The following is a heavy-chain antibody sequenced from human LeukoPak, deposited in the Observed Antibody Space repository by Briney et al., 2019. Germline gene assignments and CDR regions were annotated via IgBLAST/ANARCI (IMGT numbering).Heavy chain of an antibody. Sequence: ASVKVSCKVSGYTLTELSMHWVRPAPGKGLEWMGGFDPEDGETIYAQKFQGRVTMTEDTSTDTAYMELSNLRSEDTAVYYCATSHGGGSPVDYWGQGTLVTVSS. CDR2: FDPEDGET. J-gene: IGHJ4*02. CDR3: ATSHGGGSPVDY. CDR1: GYTLTELS. V-gene: IGHV1-24*01. D-gene: IGHD2-15*01.